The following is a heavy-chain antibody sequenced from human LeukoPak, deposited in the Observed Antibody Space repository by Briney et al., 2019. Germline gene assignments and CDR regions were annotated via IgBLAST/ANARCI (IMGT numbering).Heavy chain of an antibody. V-gene: IGHV1-18*04. CDR3: AREQWLAYGMDV. CDR1: GYTFTGYY. D-gene: IGHD6-19*01. J-gene: IGHJ6*02. CDR2: INYTGQR. Sequence: ASVKVSCKVSGYTFTGYYMHWLRQAPGQGLEWMGWINYTGQRNYAQKFQGRVTMTTETPTNTAYMELRSLRLDDTAVYFCAREQWLAYGMDVWGQGTTVTVSS.